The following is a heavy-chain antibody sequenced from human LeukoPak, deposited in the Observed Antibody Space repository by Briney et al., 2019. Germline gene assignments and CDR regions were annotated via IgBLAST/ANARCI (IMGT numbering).Heavy chain of an antibody. V-gene: IGHV3-30*18. CDR1: GVTLSSYG. J-gene: IGHJ4*02. CDR2: ISYDGSNK. CDR3: AKEIAEATGIFDY. D-gene: IGHD6-19*01. Sequence: VGSPRLSSAASGVTLSSYGMHWVRQAPGKGLGWVAVISYDGSNKYYADSVKGRFTISRDNSKNTLYLQMNSLRAEDTAGYYCAKEIAEATGIFDYWGQGTLVSVSS.